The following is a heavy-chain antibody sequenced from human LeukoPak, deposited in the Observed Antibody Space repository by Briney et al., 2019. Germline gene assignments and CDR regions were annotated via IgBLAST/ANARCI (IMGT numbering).Heavy chain of an antibody. D-gene: IGHD2-15*01. J-gene: IGHJ5*02. V-gene: IGHV1-18*01. CDR1: GYTFTSYG. Sequence: ASVKVSCKASGYTFTSYGISWVRQAPGQGLEWMGWISAYNGNTNYAQKLQGRVTMTTDTSTSTAYMELRSLRSDDTAVYYCARVVLVVAAPNWFDPWGRGTLVTVSS. CDR3: ARVVLVVAAPNWFDP. CDR2: ISAYNGNT.